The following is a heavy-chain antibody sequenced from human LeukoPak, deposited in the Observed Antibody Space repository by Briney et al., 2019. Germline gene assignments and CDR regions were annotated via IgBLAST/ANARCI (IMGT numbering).Heavy chain of an antibody. CDR1: GYTLTGYY. CDR2: INPNSGDT. J-gene: IGHJ6*02. Sequence: ASVKVSCKASGYTLTGYYMQWVRQAPRQGLEWMGWINPNSGDTNYAQKFQGRVTMTRDTSISTACMELNSVRSDDTAVYYFASDHCIGSGCYENDYCGMDVWGQGTTVTVSS. D-gene: IGHD2-2*01. V-gene: IGHV1-2*02. CDR3: ASDHCIGSGCYENDYCGMDV.